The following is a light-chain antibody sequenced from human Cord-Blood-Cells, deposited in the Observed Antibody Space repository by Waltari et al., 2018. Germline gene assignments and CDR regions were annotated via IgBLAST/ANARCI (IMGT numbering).Light chain of an antibody. CDR3: QQSYSTPQT. CDR1: QSISSY. CDR2: AAS. Sequence: DIQMTKSPSSLSASVGDRVNITCRASQSISSYLNWYQQKPGKAPKLLIYAASSLQSGVPSRFSGSGSGTDFTLTISSLQPEDFATYYCQQSYSTPQTFGQGTKVEIK. J-gene: IGKJ1*01. V-gene: IGKV1-39*01.